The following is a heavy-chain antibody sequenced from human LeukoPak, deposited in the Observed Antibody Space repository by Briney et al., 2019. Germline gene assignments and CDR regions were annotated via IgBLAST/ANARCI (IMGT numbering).Heavy chain of an antibody. V-gene: IGHV3-11*01. D-gene: IGHD3-22*01. CDR2: ISSSGSTI. Sequence: GGSLRLSCAASGFTFSDYYMSWIRQAPGKGLEWVSYISSSGSTIYYADSVKGRFTISRDNAKNSLYLQMNSLRAEDTAVYYCARGPYYYDSSGYGNAFDIWGQGTMVTVSS. CDR3: ARGPYYYDSSGYGNAFDI. CDR1: GFTFSDYY. J-gene: IGHJ3*02.